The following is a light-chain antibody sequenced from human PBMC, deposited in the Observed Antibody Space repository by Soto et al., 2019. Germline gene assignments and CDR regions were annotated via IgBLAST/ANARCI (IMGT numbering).Light chain of an antibody. J-gene: IGKJ1*01. CDR3: QQGYSTRRT. V-gene: IGKV1-39*01. Sequence: DIQMTQSPSSLSASVGDRVTITCRASQSISSSLNWYQQKAGKAPKLLIYDTSSLQSGVPPRFIGRGSGTDFTLTISSLQPEDFASYYCQQGYSTRRTFGQGTKEEIK. CDR1: QSISSS. CDR2: DTS.